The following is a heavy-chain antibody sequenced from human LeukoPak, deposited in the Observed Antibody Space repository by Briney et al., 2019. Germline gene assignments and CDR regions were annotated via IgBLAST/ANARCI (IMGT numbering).Heavy chain of an antibody. CDR3: ARGLSDVY. J-gene: IGHJ4*02. V-gene: IGHV4-59*12. Sequence: SETLSLTCTVSGGAISSYYWSWIRQPPGEGLEWIGYIYYSGSTDYNPSLKSRVTISVDTSKNQFSLKLTSLTAADTAVYYCARGLSDVYWGQGTLVTVSS. CDR2: IYYSGST. CDR1: GGAISSYY.